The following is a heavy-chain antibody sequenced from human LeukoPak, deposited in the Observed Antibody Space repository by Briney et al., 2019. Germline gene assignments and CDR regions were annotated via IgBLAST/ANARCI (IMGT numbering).Heavy chain of an antibody. J-gene: IGHJ4*02. Sequence: GRSLRLSCAASGFTFSNYAIHWVRQAPGKGLEWVTVISYDGGSKFYADSVKGRFTISRDNSKNTLYLQMNSLRADDTAIYYCAKEAGERRQQQAADYWGQGSLVTVSS. CDR1: GFTFSNYA. D-gene: IGHD1-1*01. V-gene: IGHV3-30-3*01. CDR3: AKEAGERRQQQAADY. CDR2: ISYDGGSK.